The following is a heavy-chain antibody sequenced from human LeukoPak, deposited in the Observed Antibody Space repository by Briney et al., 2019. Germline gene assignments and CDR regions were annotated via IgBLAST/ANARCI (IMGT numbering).Heavy chain of an antibody. CDR1: GFTFSSYS. J-gene: IGHJ4*02. Sequence: PGGSLRLSCAASGFTFSSYSMNSVRQAPGKGLEWVSSISSSSSYIYYADSVKGRFTISRDNAKNSLYLQMNSLRAEDTAVYYCATGLAVTMADYWGQGTLVTVSS. CDR2: ISSSSSYI. D-gene: IGHD4-17*01. V-gene: IGHV3-21*01. CDR3: ATGLAVTMADY.